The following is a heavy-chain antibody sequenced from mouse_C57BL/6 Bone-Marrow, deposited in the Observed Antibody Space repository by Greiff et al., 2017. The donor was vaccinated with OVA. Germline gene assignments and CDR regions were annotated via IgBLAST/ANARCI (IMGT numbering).Heavy chain of an antibody. Sequence: EVQVVESGPGMVKPSQSLSLTCTVTGYSITSGYDWHWIRHFPGNKLEWMGYISYSGSTNYNPSLKSRISITHDTSKNHFFLKLNSLTTEDTATYYCARGRYGSSYDWGQGTTLTVSS. V-gene: IGHV3-1*01. D-gene: IGHD1-1*01. CDR3: ARGRYGSSYD. CDR2: ISYSGST. J-gene: IGHJ2*01. CDR1: GYSITSGYD.